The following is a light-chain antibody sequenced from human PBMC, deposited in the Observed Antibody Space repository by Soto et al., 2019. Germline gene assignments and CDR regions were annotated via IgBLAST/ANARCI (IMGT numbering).Light chain of an antibody. J-gene: IGLJ1*01. CDR3: NSYTSTNTWV. V-gene: IGLV2-14*01. Sequence: QSVLTQPASVSGSPGQSITISCTATSSDVGSYNYVSWYQQHPGKAPKLMIYEVSNRPSGVSNRFSGSKSGNTASLTISGLQAEDEADYYCNSYTSTNTWVFGTGTKLIVL. CDR2: EVS. CDR1: SSDVGSYNY.